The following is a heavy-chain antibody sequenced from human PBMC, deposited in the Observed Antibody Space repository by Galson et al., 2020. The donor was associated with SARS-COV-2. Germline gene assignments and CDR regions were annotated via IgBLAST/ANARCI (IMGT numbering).Heavy chain of an antibody. Sequence: QAGGSLRLSCAASGFTVSSNYMSWVRQAPGKGLEWVSVIYSGGSTYYADSVKGRFTISRHNSKNTLYLQMNSLRAEDTAVYYCARNIIAAAGHDDYWGQGTLVTVSS. J-gene: IGHJ4*02. CDR1: GFTVSSNY. CDR3: ARNIIAAAGHDDY. CDR2: IYSGGST. D-gene: IGHD6-13*01. V-gene: IGHV3-53*04.